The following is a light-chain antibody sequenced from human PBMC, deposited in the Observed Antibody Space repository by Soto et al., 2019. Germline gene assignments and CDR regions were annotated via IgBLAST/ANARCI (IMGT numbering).Light chain of an antibody. Sequence: EIVLTQSPGTLSLSPGERAILSCRASQSFSSDYLAWYQQKPGQAPRLLIYGASSRATGIPDRFSGSGSGTDFTLIIRRLEPEDFAVYYCQQYGSSPYTFGQGTKVEIK. V-gene: IGKV3-20*01. CDR3: QQYGSSPYT. J-gene: IGKJ2*01. CDR1: QSFSSDY. CDR2: GAS.